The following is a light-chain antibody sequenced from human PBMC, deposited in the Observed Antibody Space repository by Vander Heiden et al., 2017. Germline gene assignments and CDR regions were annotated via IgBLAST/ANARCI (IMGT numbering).Light chain of an antibody. Sequence: DIQRTQSPASLSAFVGDTITITRRASQSISVYLKWYQQKPGKPPKLLIYAASNLQSGVPSRFSGSGSGTDFTLTISSLQPEDFATYYCQQSYNSWTFGQGTKVQVK. CDR1: QSISVY. V-gene: IGKV1-39*01. CDR3: QQSYNSWT. J-gene: IGKJ1*01. CDR2: AAS.